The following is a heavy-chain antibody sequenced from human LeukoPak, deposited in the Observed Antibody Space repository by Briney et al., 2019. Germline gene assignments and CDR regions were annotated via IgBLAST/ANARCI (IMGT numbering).Heavy chain of an antibody. CDR1: GGSFSSHA. V-gene: IGHV1-69*05. J-gene: IGHJ6*03. D-gene: IGHD1-1*01. CDR2: IIPIFGTT. CDR3: ARGIWNDVGYYYYYSMDV. Sequence: ASVKVSCKASGGSFSSHAITWVRQAPGQGLEWAGGIIPIFGTTNYAQKLQGRVTIIMDESTRTAYMELSSLRSEDTAVYYCARGIWNDVGYYYYYSMDVWGKGTTVTVSS.